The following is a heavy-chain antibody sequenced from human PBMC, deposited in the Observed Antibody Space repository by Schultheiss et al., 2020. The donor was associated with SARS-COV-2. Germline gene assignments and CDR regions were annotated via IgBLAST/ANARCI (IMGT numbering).Heavy chain of an antibody. V-gene: IGHV3-23*01. J-gene: IGHJ3*02. D-gene: IGHD1-1*01. CDR3: ARGYDDGDAFDI. Sequence: GGSLRLSCAASGFTFSSYAMSWVRQAPGKGLEWVSAISGSGGSTYYADSVKGRFTISRDNSKNTLYLQMNSLRAEDTAVYYCARGYDDGDAFDIWGQGTMVTVSS. CDR1: GFTFSSYA. CDR2: ISGSGGST.